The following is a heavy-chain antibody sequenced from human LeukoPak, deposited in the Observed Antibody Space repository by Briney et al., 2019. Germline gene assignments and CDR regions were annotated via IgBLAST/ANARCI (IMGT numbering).Heavy chain of an antibody. CDR2: ISGSGAGT. CDR1: GFTFSSYA. J-gene: IGHJ5*02. CDR3: ARDAGDYVYNWFDP. Sequence: GGSLRLSCAASGFTFSSYAMSWVRQAPGKGLEWVSTISGSGAGTYYADSVKGRFTISRDNAKNSLYLQMNSLRAEDTAVYYCARDAGDYVYNWFDPWGQGTLVTVSS. D-gene: IGHD4-17*01. V-gene: IGHV3-23*01.